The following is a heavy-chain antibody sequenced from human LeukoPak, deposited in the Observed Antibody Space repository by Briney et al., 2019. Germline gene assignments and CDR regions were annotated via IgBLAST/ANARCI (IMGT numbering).Heavy chain of an antibody. Sequence: ASVKVSCKASGYTFSGNHMHWVRQAPGQGLEWMGWMNPNSGGTKYAQKFQGRVTMTRDTSISTAYMELSRLRSDDTAMYYCARDKLGLGELSLYDQWGQGTLVTVFS. CDR3: ARDKLGLGELSLYDQ. CDR2: MNPNSGGT. J-gene: IGHJ5*02. D-gene: IGHD3-16*02. CDR1: GYTFSGNH. V-gene: IGHV1-2*02.